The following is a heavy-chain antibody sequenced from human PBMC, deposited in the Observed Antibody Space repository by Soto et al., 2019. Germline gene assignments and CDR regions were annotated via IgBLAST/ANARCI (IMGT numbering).Heavy chain of an antibody. CDR2: ISYDGSNK. Sequence: PGGSLRLSCAASGFTFSSCAMHWVRQAPGKGLEWVAVISYDGSNKYYADSVKGRFTISRDNSKNTLYLQMNSLRAEDTAVYYCAREAVVVAATLDYWGQGTLVTVSS. V-gene: IGHV3-30-3*01. CDR3: AREAVVVAATLDY. CDR1: GFTFSSCA. D-gene: IGHD2-15*01. J-gene: IGHJ4*02.